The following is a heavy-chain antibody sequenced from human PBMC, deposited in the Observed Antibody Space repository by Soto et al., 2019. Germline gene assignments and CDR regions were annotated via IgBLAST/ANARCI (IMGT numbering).Heavy chain of an antibody. J-gene: IGHJ4*02. CDR3: ARASNDPYSFGPTDY. CDR2: IYYSGST. V-gene: IGHV4-59*01. Sequence: SETLSLTCTVSGGSISSYYWSWIRQPPGKGLEWIGYIYYSGSTNYNPSLKSRVTISVDTSKNQFSLKLSSVTAADTAVYYCARASNDPYSFGPTDYWGQGTLVTVSS. D-gene: IGHD2-15*01. CDR1: GGSISSYY.